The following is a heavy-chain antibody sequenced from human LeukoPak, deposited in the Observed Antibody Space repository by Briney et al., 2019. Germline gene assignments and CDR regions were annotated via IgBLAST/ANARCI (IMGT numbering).Heavy chain of an antibody. D-gene: IGHD5-24*01. CDR2: IYYSWST. CDR1: GGPISGYY. CDR3: ARDGGGDGYNLHY. J-gene: IGHJ4*02. V-gene: IGHV4-59*01. Sequence: SSETLSLTCTVSGGPISGYYWSWIRQPPGKGLEWIGYIYYSWSTNYNPPLKSRVTISVDTSKSQFSLKLSSVTAADTAVYYCARDGGGDGYNLHYWGQGTLVTVSS.